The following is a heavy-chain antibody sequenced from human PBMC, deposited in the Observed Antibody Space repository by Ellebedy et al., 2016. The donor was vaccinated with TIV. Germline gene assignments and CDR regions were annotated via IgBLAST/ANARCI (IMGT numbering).Heavy chain of an antibody. D-gene: IGHD6-19*01. CDR1: GYSFTGYY. J-gene: IGHJ3*02. Sequence: AASVKVSCKASGYSFTGYYMHWVRQAPGQGLEWMGWINPNSGGTKYAQNFQGWVTMTRDTSISTAYMNLSRLTSDDTAVYYWARRGQSSGPYWAFDIWGQGTMVTVSS. V-gene: IGHV1-2*04. CDR3: ARRGQSSGPYWAFDI. CDR2: INPNSGGT.